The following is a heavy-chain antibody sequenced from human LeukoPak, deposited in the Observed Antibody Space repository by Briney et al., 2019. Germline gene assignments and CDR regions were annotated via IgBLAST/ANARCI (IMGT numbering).Heavy chain of an antibody. CDR3: ARSGSSGWSYFDYYGMDV. Sequence: GASVKVSCKASGYTFTSYGISWVRQAPGQGLEWVGWISAYNGNTNYAQKLQGRVTMTTDTSTSTAYMELRSLRSDDTAVYYCARSGSSGWSYFDYYGMDVWGQGTTVTVSS. V-gene: IGHV1-18*01. CDR1: GYTFTSYG. D-gene: IGHD6-19*01. J-gene: IGHJ6*02. CDR2: ISAYNGNT.